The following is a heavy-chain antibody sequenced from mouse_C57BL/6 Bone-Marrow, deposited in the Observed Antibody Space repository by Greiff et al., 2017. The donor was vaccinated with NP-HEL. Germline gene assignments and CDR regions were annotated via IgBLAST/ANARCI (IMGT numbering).Heavy chain of an antibody. J-gene: IGHJ4*01. CDR2: IYPGSGST. Sequence: QVQLQQPGAELVKPGASVKMSCKASGYTFTSYWITWVKQRPGQGLEWIGDIYPGSGSTNYNEKFKSKATLTVDTSSSTAYTQLSSLTSEDSAVYYCARPPITTVVANYAMDYWGQGTSVTVSS. D-gene: IGHD1-1*01. CDR3: ARPPITTVVANYAMDY. CDR1: GYTFTSYW. V-gene: IGHV1-55*01.